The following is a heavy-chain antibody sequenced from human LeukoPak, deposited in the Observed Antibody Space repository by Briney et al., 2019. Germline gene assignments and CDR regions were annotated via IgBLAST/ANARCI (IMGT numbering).Heavy chain of an antibody. CDR2: IYKSGST. D-gene: IGHD3-22*01. CDR3: ARVTDDSSGYADY. Sequence: PSETLSLTCTVSGGSISSGSYYCSWIRQPAGKGLEWIGHIYKSGSTNYNPSLKSRVTVSVDTSKNEFSLNLSSVTAADTAVYFCARVTDDSSGYADYWGQGTLVTVSS. V-gene: IGHV4-61*09. CDR1: GGSISSGSYY. J-gene: IGHJ4*02.